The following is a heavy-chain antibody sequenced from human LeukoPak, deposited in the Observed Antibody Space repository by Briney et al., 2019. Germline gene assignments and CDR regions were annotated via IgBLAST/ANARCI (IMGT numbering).Heavy chain of an antibody. D-gene: IGHD6-6*01. J-gene: IGHJ4*02. V-gene: IGHV3-30*02. CDR1: GFTFSSYG. CDR3: AKGLVGSSIADFFDY. CDR2: IRYDGSSK. Sequence: GGSLRLSCAASGFTFSSYGMHWVRQAPGKGLEWVAFIRYDGSSKYYADSVKGRFTISRDDAKNSLYLQMNSLRGEDMALYYCAKGLVGSSIADFFDYWGQGILVTVSS.